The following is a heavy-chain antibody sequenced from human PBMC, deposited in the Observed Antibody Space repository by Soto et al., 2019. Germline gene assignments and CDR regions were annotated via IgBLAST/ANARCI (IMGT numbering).Heavy chain of an antibody. V-gene: IGHV4-39*02. CDR3: ARLAYSGYLPT. CDR1: GDSISTSSYY. D-gene: IGHD1-26*01. J-gene: IGHJ1*01. CDR2: IYYSGAT. Sequence: SETLSLTCDVSGDSISTSSYYWGWIRQPPGKGLEWIASIYYSGATYYNPSLQSRVTLSVDTSHNRFSLTLSSLTAADTAVYFCARLAYSGYLPTWGQVSLVTVS.